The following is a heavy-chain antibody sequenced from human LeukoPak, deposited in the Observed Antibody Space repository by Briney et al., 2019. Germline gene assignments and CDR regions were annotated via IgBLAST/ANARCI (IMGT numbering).Heavy chain of an antibody. CDR1: GFTFSGYW. V-gene: IGHV3-53*01. CDR3: ARGLVVAAAGASDAFDI. CDR2: IYSAGTT. Sequence: GGSLRLSCAASGFTFSGYWMHWVRQAPGKGLAWVSVIYSAGTTYSADSVKGRFTISRDNSENTLYLQMNSLRAEDTAVYYCARGLVVAAAGASDAFDIWGQGTMVTVSS. D-gene: IGHD6-13*01. J-gene: IGHJ3*02.